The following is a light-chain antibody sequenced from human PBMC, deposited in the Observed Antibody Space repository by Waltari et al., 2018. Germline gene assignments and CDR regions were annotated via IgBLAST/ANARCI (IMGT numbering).Light chain of an antibody. CDR2: DVS. V-gene: IGLV2-14*03. CDR1: SGDLGSYKY. CDR3: SSYTSNRPLGYV. Sequence: QSALTQPASVSGSPGQSITISCTGTSGDLGSYKYVSWYQQHPGKAPKLMIYDVSDRPSGVSNRFSGSKSGNTASLTISGLQAEDEADYYCSSYTSNRPLGYVFGTGTKVTV. J-gene: IGLJ1*01.